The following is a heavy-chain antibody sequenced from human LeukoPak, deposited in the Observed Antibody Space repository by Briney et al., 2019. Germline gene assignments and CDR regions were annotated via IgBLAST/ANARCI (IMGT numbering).Heavy chain of an antibody. Sequence: SETLSLTCTVSGGSISSYYWSWIRQPPGKGLEWIGYIYYSGSTNYNPSLKSRVTISVDTSKNQFSLKLSSVTAADTAVYYCARAEDYPEYYFDYWGQGTLVTVSS. CDR3: ARAEDYPEYYFDY. CDR2: IYYSGST. D-gene: IGHD4-11*01. CDR1: GGSISSYY. J-gene: IGHJ4*02. V-gene: IGHV4-59*01.